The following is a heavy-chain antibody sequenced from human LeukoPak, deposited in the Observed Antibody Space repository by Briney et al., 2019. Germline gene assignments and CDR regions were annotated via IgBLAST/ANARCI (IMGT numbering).Heavy chain of an antibody. CDR3: ASRDGYNLYDY. V-gene: IGHV4-34*01. D-gene: IGHD5-24*01. Sequence: PSKTLSLTCAVYGGSFSGYYWSWIRQPPGKGLEWIGEINHSGSTNYNPSLKSRVTISVDTSKNQFSLKLSSVTAADTAVYYCASRDGYNLYDYWGQGTLVTVSS. CDR2: INHSGST. J-gene: IGHJ4*02. CDR1: GGSFSGYY.